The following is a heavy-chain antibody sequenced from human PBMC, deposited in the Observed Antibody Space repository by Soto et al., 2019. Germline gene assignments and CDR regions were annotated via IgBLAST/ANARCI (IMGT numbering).Heavy chain of an antibody. CDR3: ARGEPLGDAFDL. J-gene: IGHJ3*01. D-gene: IGHD1-26*01. CDR2: IDKDGNSP. Sequence: EVQLVESGGGLVQPGGSLRISCVASGFTFSTKWMHWVRQASGKGLMWVSRIDKDGNSPIYADSVKGRFTISRDNADNTLYLQMNSLRAEDTALYYCARGEPLGDAFDLWGQGTMVTVSS. CDR1: GFTFSTKW. V-gene: IGHV3-74*01.